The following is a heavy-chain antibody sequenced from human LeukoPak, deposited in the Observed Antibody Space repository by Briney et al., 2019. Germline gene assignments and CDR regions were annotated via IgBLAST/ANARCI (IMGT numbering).Heavy chain of an antibody. CDR3: ARTPFYDSSDLQYFDY. V-gene: IGHV4-59*12. Sequence: SETLSLTCAVYGGSFSGYYWSWIRQPPGKGLEWIGYIYYSGSTNYNPSLKSRVTISVDTSKNQFSLKLSSVTAADTAVYYCARTPFYDSSDLQYFDYWGQGTLVTVSS. CDR1: GGSFSGYY. J-gene: IGHJ4*02. D-gene: IGHD3-22*01. CDR2: IYYSGST.